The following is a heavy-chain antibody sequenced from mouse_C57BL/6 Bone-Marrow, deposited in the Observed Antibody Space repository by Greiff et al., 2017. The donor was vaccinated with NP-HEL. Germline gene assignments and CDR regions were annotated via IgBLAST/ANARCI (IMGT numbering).Heavy chain of an antibody. Sequence: EVMLVESGGGLVQPGGSLKLSCAASGFTFSDYGMAWVRQAPRKGPEWVAFISNLAYSIYYADTVTGRFTISRENAKNTLYLEMSSLRSEDTAMYYCARRGSYGNYLDYWGQGTTLTVSS. CDR1: GFTFSDYG. CDR2: ISNLAYSI. J-gene: IGHJ2*01. V-gene: IGHV5-15*01. D-gene: IGHD2-1*01. CDR3: ARRGSYGNYLDY.